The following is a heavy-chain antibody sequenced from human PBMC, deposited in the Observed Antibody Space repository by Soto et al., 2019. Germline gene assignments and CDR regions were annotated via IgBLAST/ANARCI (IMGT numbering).Heavy chain of an antibody. CDR1: GGSIGGDS. CDR2: IYHSGST. V-gene: IGHV4-59*01. Sequence: SETLSLTCTVSGGSIGGDSWSWIRQSPGKGLDFIGYIYHSGSTNYNPSLKSRVTISMDTSKNQFSLRLSSVTAADTAVYYCASRSDYYGDAFDIWGQGTMVTVSS. D-gene: IGHD3-3*01. J-gene: IGHJ3*02. CDR3: ASRSDYYGDAFDI.